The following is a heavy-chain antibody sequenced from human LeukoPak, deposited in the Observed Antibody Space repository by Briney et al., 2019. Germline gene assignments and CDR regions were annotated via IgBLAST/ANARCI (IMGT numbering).Heavy chain of an antibody. D-gene: IGHD4-11*01. Sequence: ASVKVSCKASGYTFTSYGISWVRQAPGQGLEWMGWINPNSGGTNYAQKFQGRVTMTRDTSISTAFMELSRLRSDDTATYYCARAGGVTVTTTWGQGTLVTVSS. CDR3: ARAGGVTVTTT. V-gene: IGHV1-2*02. J-gene: IGHJ5*02. CDR2: INPNSGGT. CDR1: GYTFTSYG.